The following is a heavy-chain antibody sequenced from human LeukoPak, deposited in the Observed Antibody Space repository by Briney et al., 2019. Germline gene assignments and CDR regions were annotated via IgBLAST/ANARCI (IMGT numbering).Heavy chain of an antibody. D-gene: IGHD5-12*01. V-gene: IGHV3-30*18. Sequence: GGSLRLSCAASGFTFSSYGMHWVRQAPGKGLEWVAVISYDGSNKYYADSVKGRFTISRDNSNNTLYLQMNSLRAEDTAVYYCAKNGGGYDYIYFDYWGQGTLVTVSS. CDR2: ISYDGSNK. CDR1: GFTFSSYG. CDR3: AKNGGGYDYIYFDY. J-gene: IGHJ4*02.